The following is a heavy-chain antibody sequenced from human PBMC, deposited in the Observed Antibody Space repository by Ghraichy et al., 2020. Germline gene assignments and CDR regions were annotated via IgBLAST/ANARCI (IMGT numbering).Heavy chain of an antibody. CDR2: INPNSGGT. CDR1: GYTFTGYY. Sequence: ASVKVSCKASGYTFTGYYMHWVRQAPGQGLEWMGWINPNSGGTNYAQKFQGRVTMTRDTSISTAYMELSRLRSDDTAVYYCARDHLLTIFGGSSYYGMDVWGQGTTVTVSS. J-gene: IGHJ6*02. D-gene: IGHD3-3*01. V-gene: IGHV1-2*02. CDR3: ARDHLLTIFGGSSYYGMDV.